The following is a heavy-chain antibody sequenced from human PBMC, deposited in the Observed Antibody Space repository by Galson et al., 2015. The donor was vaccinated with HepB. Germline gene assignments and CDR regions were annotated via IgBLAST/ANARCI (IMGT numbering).Heavy chain of an antibody. Sequence: SVKVSCKASGGTFSSYAISWVRQAPGQGLEWMGGIIPIFGTANYAQKFQGRVTITADESTSTAYMELSSLRSEDTAVYYCASNYVSIYYYYYYMDVWGKGTTVTVSS. D-gene: IGHD4-11*01. V-gene: IGHV1-69*13. CDR3: ASNYVSIYYYYYYMDV. CDR1: GGTFSSYA. CDR2: IIPIFGTA. J-gene: IGHJ6*03.